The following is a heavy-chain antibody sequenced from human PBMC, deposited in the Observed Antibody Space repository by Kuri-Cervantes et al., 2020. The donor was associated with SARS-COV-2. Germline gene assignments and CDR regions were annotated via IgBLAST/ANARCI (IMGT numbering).Heavy chain of an antibody. CDR3: ARDLGSSWHWGDAFDI. J-gene: IGHJ3*02. CDR1: GFTFSSYG. D-gene: IGHD6-13*01. CDR2: IRYDGSNK. V-gene: IGHV3-30*02. Sequence: GESLKISCAASGFTFSSYGMHWVRQAPGKGLEWVAFIRYDGSNKYYADSVKGRFTISRDNSKNTLYLQMSSLRAEDTAVYYCARDLGSSWHWGDAFDIWGQGTMVTVSS.